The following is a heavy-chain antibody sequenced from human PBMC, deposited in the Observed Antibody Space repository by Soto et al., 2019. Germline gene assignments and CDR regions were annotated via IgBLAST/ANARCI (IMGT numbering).Heavy chain of an antibody. J-gene: IGHJ5*02. CDR2: INHSGST. V-gene: IGHV4-34*01. CDR1: GGSFIGYY. CDR3: ARGKYFYYYDSSGYRWFDP. D-gene: IGHD3-22*01. Sequence: SXTLSLTCAVYGGSFIGYYWSWIRQPPGKGLEWIGEINHSGSTNYNPSLKSRVTISVDTSKNQFSLKLSSVTAADTAVYYCARGKYFYYYDSSGYRWFDPWGQGTLVTVSS.